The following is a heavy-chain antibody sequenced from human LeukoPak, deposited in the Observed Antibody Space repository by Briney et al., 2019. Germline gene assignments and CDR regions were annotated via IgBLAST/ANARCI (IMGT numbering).Heavy chain of an antibody. CDR1: GFTFSNYW. V-gene: IGHV3-7*01. J-gene: IGHJ4*02. CDR3: AGSSLLSNFDY. Sequence: GGSLRLSCAASGFTFSNYWMSWVRQAPGKGLEWVANIKQDGGEKYYVDSVKGRFTISRDNAKNSLYLQMNSLRAEDTAVYYCAGSSLLSNFDYWGQGTLVTVSS. CDR2: IKQDGGEK.